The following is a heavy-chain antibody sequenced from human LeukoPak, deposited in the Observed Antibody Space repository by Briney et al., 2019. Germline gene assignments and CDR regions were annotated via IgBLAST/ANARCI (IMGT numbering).Heavy chain of an antibody. V-gene: IGHV3-53*01. CDR3: ARNTDYYGSGTYGYFDR. J-gene: IGHJ2*01. CDR2: IYSGGTT. CDR1: GLTVSSTF. Sequence: GGSLGLSCAASGLTVSSTFMSWVRQAPGKGLEWVSIIYSGGTTHYPDSVKGRFTISRDNSKNTLYLQMDSLRVGDTAIYYCARNTDYYGSGTYGYFDRWGRGTLVTVSS. D-gene: IGHD3-10*01.